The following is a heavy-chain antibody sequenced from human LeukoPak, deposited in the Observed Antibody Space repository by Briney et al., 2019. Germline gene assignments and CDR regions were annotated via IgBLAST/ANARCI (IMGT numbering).Heavy chain of an antibody. Sequence: PGGSLRLSCEASGFTFSTYWMTWVRQAPGKALEWLANIRYDGGLKFYAASVKGRFTVSRDNARNSLFLQMNSLRAEDTAVYYCATSLDAAMNTGGQGILVTVSS. CDR3: ATSLDAAMNT. CDR1: GFTFSTYW. V-gene: IGHV3-7*01. J-gene: IGHJ4*02. D-gene: IGHD5-18*01. CDR2: IRYDGGLK.